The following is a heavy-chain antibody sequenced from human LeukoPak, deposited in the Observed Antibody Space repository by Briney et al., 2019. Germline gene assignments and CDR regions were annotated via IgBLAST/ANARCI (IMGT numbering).Heavy chain of an antibody. CDR2: ISGSGGST. V-gene: IGHV3-23*01. Sequence: PGGSLRLSCAASGFTFSSYAMTWVRQAPGKGLEWVSAISGSGGSTYYADSVKGQFTISRDNSKNTLFLQMNRLRAEDTAVYYCAKCGDGYNSGYYYYYMDVWGKGTTVTVSS. CDR3: AKCGDGYNSGYYYYYMDV. J-gene: IGHJ6*03. CDR1: GFTFSSYA. D-gene: IGHD5-24*01.